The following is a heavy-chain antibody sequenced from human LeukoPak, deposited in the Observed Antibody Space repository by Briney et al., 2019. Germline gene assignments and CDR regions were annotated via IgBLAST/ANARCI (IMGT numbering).Heavy chain of an antibody. Sequence: PGRSLRLSCAASGFTFSTYTIHWVRQAPGKGLEWVARISFDGTDKTYVDSVQGRFSLSRDNSKNTVYLQMNSLRPDDTAIYYCARDYTSGGTGFWDYWGQGTLVTVSS. CDR1: GFTFSTYT. V-gene: IGHV3-30-3*01. J-gene: IGHJ4*02. CDR2: ISFDGTDK. D-gene: IGHD3-16*01. CDR3: ARDYTSGGTGFWDY.